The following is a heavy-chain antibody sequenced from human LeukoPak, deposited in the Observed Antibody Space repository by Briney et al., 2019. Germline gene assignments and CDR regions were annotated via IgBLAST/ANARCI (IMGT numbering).Heavy chain of an antibody. CDR1: GLSVSSNY. CDR3: ARVPTTVTTVYFDY. CDR2: IYRDGSS. V-gene: IGHV3-66*01. D-gene: IGHD4-17*01. Sequence: PGGSLRLSCVASGLSVSSNYMSWVRQAPGKGLEWVSVIYRDGSSYYAESVKGRFTISRDNSKNTLYIQMNSLRAEDTAVYYCARVPTTVTTVYFDYWGQGTLATVSS. J-gene: IGHJ4*02.